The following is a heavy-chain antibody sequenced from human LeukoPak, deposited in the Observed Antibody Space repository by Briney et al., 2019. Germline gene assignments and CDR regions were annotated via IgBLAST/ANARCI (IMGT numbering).Heavy chain of an antibody. J-gene: IGHJ5*02. CDR2: SSSSGSTI. CDR1: GFTFSSYE. Sequence: GGSLRLSCAASGFTFSSYEMNWVRQAPGKGLEWVSYSSSSGSTIYYADSVKGRFTISRDNAKNSLYLQMNSLRAEDTAVYYCAREHSSGWAWGQGILVTVSS. V-gene: IGHV3-48*03. D-gene: IGHD6-19*01. CDR3: AREHSSGWA.